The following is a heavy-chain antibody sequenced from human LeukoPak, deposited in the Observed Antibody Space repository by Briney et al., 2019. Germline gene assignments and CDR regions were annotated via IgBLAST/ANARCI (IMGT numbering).Heavy chain of an antibody. V-gene: IGHV3-23*01. CDR1: GFTFTTYA. J-gene: IGHJ4*02. CDR2: INDNGGST. CDR3: AKHGVAGRNFDY. D-gene: IGHD6-19*01. Sequence: GGSLRLSCAASGFTFTTYAMSWVRQAPGKGLEWVSSINDNGGSTYYADSVKGRFTISRDNSKNTLYLQMNSLRAEDTAVYYCAKHGVAGRNFDYWGQGTLVTVSS.